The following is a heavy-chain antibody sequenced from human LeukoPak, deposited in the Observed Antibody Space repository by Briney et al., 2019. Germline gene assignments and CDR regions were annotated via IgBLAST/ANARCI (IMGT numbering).Heavy chain of an antibody. CDR3: ARRGYSSGWYWEVQLDS. V-gene: IGHV1-2*02. D-gene: IGHD6-19*01. CDR2: INPNSGDT. Sequence: ASVKVSCKASGYSFTGYYMHWVRQAPGQGLEWMGWINPNSGDTKYAQKFQGRVTMTRDTSISTAYMELTRLRSDDTAVYYCARRGYSSGWYWEVQLDSWGQGTLVTVSS. CDR1: GYSFTGYY. J-gene: IGHJ4*02.